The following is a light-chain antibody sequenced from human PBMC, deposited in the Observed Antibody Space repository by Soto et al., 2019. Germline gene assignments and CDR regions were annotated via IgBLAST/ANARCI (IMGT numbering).Light chain of an antibody. CDR2: GAS. V-gene: IGKV3-15*01. Sequence: EIVLTQSPATLSVSPGERATLSCRASQSVNSALAWFQHKPGQAPRLRIYGASTRSTGIPARFSGSGSGTEFTLAISSLQSEDVAISYCQQYNNWPLTFGGGTKVEIK. J-gene: IGKJ4*01. CDR1: QSVNSA. CDR3: QQYNNWPLT.